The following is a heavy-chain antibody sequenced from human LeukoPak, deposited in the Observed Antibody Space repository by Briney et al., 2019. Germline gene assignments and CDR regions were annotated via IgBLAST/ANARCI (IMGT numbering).Heavy chain of an antibody. V-gene: IGHV3-48*03. CDR3: ARGETDTTRWFDP. CDR2: ISSSGSTI. CDR1: GFTFSSYE. J-gene: IGHJ5*02. D-gene: IGHD1-7*01. Sequence: PGGSLRLSCAASGFTFSSYEMNWVRQAPGKGLEWVSYISSSGSTIYYADSVKGRFTISRDNAKNSLYLQMNSLRAEDTAAYYCARGETDTTRWFDPWGQGTLVIVSS.